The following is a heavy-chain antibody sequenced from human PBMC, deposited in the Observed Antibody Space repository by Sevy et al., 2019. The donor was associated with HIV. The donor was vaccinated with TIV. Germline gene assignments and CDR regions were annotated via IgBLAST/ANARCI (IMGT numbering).Heavy chain of an antibody. CDR2: MNPNSGNT. CDR3: ARGGGYSYGSGIYYYYYGMDV. J-gene: IGHJ6*02. V-gene: IGHV1-8*01. Sequence: ASVKVSCKASGYTFTSYDINWVRQATGQGLEWMGWMNPNSGNTGYAQKFQGRVNMTRNTSISTAYMELSSLRSEDTAVYYCARGGGYSYGSGIYYYYYGMDVWGQGTTVTVSS. D-gene: IGHD5-18*01. CDR1: GYTFTSYD.